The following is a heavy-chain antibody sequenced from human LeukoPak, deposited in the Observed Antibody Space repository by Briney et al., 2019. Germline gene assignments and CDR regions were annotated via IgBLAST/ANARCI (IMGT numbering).Heavy chain of an antibody. CDR3: ARGFGSGTSQIDL. V-gene: IGHV4-4*07. Sequence: SETLSLTCTVWGMSIRSVDCQWIRQSAGKGLEWIGRIYATDLTNYNPSLKSRVTLSVDMSKNELSLTLKSVTAADTAVYYCARGFGSGTSQIDLWGQGALVTVSS. D-gene: IGHD3-10*01. CDR2: IYATDLT. CDR1: GMSIRSVD. J-gene: IGHJ5*02.